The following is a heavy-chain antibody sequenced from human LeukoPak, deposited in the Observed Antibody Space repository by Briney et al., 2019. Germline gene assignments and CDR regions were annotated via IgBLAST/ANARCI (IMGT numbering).Heavy chain of an antibody. D-gene: IGHD3-3*01. CDR2: FDPEDGET. J-gene: IGHJ5*02. V-gene: IGHV1-24*01. CDR3: ATGALWSGYYTGSPSYNWFDP. Sequence: ASVKVSCKTSGYTFTSYYMHWVRPAPGKGLEWMGGFDPEDGETIYAQKFQGRVTMTEDTSTDTAYMELSSLRSEDTAVYYCATGALWSGYYTGSPSYNWFDPWGQGTLVTVSS. CDR1: GYTFTSYY.